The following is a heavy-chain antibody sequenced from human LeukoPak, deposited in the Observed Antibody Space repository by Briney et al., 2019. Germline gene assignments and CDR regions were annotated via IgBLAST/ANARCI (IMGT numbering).Heavy chain of an antibody. J-gene: IGHJ4*02. CDR1: GYTFTSYG. CDR2: ISAYNGNT. D-gene: IGHD3-10*01. V-gene: IGHV1-18*04. CDR3: AVDYGSGSYYTIDY. Sequence: ASVKVSCKASGYTFTSYGISWVRQDPGQGLEWMGWISAYNGNTNYAQKLQGRVTMTTDTSTSTAYMELRSLRSDDTAVYYCAVDYGSGSYYTIDYWGQGTLVTVSS.